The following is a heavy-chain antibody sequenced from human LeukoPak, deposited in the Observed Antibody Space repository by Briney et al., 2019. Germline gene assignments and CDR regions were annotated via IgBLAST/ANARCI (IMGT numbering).Heavy chain of an antibody. Sequence: GGSLRLSCAASGLTFSSYWMSWVRQAPGKGLEWVANIKQDGSEKYYVDSVKGRFTISRDNAKNSLYLQMNSLRAEDTAVYYCATQNPYSGYDLDYWGQGTLVTVSS. CDR2: IKQDGSEK. D-gene: IGHD5-12*01. V-gene: IGHV3-7*03. CDR1: GLTFSSYW. CDR3: ATQNPYSGYDLDY. J-gene: IGHJ4*02.